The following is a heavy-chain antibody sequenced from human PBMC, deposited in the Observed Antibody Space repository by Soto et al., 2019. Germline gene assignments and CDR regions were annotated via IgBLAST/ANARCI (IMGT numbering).Heavy chain of an antibody. CDR3: ARGQIWFDH. CDR1: GFTFSDYS. Sequence: QVQLVESGGGLVKPGGSLRLSCAASGFTFSDYSMTWIRQAPGKGPEWVSSITTSTNYTRYAESVRGRFTISRDDAKNSLYLHVNSLRVEDTAVYYCARGQIWFDHWGQGNLVTASS. CDR2: ITTSTNYT. J-gene: IGHJ5*02. V-gene: IGHV3-11*06.